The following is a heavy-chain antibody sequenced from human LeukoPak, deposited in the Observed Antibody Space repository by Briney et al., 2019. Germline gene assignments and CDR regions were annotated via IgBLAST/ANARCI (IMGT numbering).Heavy chain of an antibody. J-gene: IGHJ3*02. CDR1: GYTFTSYY. V-gene: IGHV1-46*01. CDR3: ARCYDNFDVALDI. CDR2: INCSSGST. D-gene: IGHD3-9*01. Sequence: GASVKVSCKASGYTFTSYYIHWVRQAPGQGLEWLGIINCSSGSTSYAQKFQGRVTMTRDTSTRTVYMELSSLRSEDTAVYYCARCYDNFDVALDIWSQGTMVTVSS.